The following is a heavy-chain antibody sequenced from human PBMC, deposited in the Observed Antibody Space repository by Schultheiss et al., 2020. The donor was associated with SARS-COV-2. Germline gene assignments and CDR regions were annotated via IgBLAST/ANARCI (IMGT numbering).Heavy chain of an antibody. V-gene: IGHV3-23*01. CDR2: ISDSGGNT. CDR1: GFTFSSYA. D-gene: IGHD1-1*01. Sequence: GGSLRLSCAASGFTFSSYAMSWVRQAPGKGLEWVSAISDSGGNTYYADSVKGRFTISRDNPMNSLFLQMNSLRPEDSAVYYCVKSNWALQVADDWGQGTLVTVSS. CDR3: VKSNWALQVADD. J-gene: IGHJ4*02.